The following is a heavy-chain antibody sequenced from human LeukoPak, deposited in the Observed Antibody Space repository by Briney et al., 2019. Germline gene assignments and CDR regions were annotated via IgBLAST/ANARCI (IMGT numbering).Heavy chain of an antibody. CDR2: ISAYNGNT. Sequence: ASVKVSCKASGYTFASYGISWVRQAPGQGLEWMGWISAYNGNTNYAQKLQGRVTMTTDTSTSTAYMELRSLRSDDTAVYYCARGHSIAAAGTLGPSDPSKNWFDPWGQGTLVTVSS. J-gene: IGHJ5*02. D-gene: IGHD6-13*01. CDR1: GYTFASYG. CDR3: ARGHSIAAAGTLGPSDPSKNWFDP. V-gene: IGHV1-18*01.